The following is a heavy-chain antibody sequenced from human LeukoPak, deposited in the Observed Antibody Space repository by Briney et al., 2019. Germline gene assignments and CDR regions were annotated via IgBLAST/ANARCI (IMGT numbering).Heavy chain of an antibody. CDR3: ARDLYGGTSATFDY. CDR2: INPNSGGT. V-gene: IGHV1-2*02. D-gene: IGHD4-23*01. CDR1: GYTFTDSY. J-gene: IGHJ4*02. Sequence: GASVKVSCKASGYTFTDSYMHWVRQAPGQGLEWMGWINPNSGGTNYAQKFQGRVTMTRDTSITTAYMDLSRLRSDDTAVYYCARDLYGGTSATFDYWGQGTLVTVSS.